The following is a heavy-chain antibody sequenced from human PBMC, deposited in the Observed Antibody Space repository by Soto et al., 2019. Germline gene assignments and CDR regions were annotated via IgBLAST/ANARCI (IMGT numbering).Heavy chain of an antibody. D-gene: IGHD6-6*01. CDR3: ARGYSRSPNWFDP. V-gene: IGHV4-59*01. CDR2: IYYSGST. Sequence: SETVSLTXTVSGGSISTSYWSWIRQPPGKGLEWIGYIYYSGSTNYNPSLKSRVTISVDTSKNQFSLKLTSVTAADTAVYYCARGYSRSPNWFDPWGQGTLVTVSS. CDR1: GGSISTSY. J-gene: IGHJ5*02.